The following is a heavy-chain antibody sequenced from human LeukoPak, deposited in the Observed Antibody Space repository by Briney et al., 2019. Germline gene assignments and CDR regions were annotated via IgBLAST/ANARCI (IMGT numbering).Heavy chain of an antibody. J-gene: IGHJ4*02. Sequence: GESLKISCKGSGYSFTSYWIGWVRRMPGKGLEWMGIIYPGDSDTRYSPSFQGQVTISADKSISTAYLQWSSLKASDTAMFYCARLGITGATLYYFDYWGQGTLVTVSS. CDR2: IYPGDSDT. D-gene: IGHD1-20*01. CDR1: GYSFTSYW. CDR3: ARLGITGATLYYFDY. V-gene: IGHV5-51*01.